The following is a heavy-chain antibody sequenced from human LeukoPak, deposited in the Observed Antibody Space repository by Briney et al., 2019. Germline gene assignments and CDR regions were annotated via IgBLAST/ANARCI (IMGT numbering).Heavy chain of an antibody. CDR1: GFTFSSYS. CDR2: ISSSSSYI. V-gene: IGHV3-21*01. CDR3: ARDVLTGSFDY. J-gene: IGHJ4*02. D-gene: IGHD3-9*01. Sequence: GGSLRLSCAASGFTFSSYSMNWVRQAPGKGLEWVSSISSSSSYIHYADSVKGRFTISRDNAKNSLYLQMNSLRAEDTAVYYCARDVLTGSFDYWGQGTLVTVSS.